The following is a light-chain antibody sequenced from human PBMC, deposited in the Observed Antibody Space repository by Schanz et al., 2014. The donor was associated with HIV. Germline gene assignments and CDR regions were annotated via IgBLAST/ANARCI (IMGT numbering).Light chain of an antibody. CDR1: QSVGSNY. Sequence: EIVLTQSPGTLSLSPGERATLSCRASQSVGSNYLAWYQQKPGQAPRLLIYGTFSRVTGIPDRFSGSGSGTDFTLTISRLEPEDFAVYYCQQYSSSPRTFGQGTKVEI. CDR2: GTF. V-gene: IGKV3-20*01. CDR3: QQYSSSPRT. J-gene: IGKJ1*01.